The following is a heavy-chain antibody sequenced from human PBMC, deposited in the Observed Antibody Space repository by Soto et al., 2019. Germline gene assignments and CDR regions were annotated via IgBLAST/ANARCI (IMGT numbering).Heavy chain of an antibody. CDR2: IFPGDSDI. D-gene: IGHD3-10*01. Sequence: EPLKISCKTSGYSFISYWIGWVRQKPGKGLEWMGIIFPGDSDIRYSPSFEGQVTLSADKSTNTAFLQWTTLKASDSAIYYCGRALYGSGPMDVWGQGTTVTVSS. CDR1: GYSFISYW. CDR3: GRALYGSGPMDV. V-gene: IGHV5-51*01. J-gene: IGHJ6*02.